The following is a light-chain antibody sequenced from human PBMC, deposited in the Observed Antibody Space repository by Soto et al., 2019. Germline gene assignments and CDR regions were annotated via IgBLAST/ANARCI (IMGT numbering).Light chain of an antibody. CDR1: PSNIGNNF. V-gene: IGLV1-51*01. J-gene: IGLJ2*01. Sequence: QSVLTQPPSVSATPGQKVTISCSGGPSNIGNNFVSCYHRLPGTAPRVIIYDNYERPSGIPDRFSGSKSGTSATLDITGLQTGDEADYYCATWDNLLSAGLFGGGTKLTVL. CDR2: DNY. CDR3: ATWDNLLSAGL.